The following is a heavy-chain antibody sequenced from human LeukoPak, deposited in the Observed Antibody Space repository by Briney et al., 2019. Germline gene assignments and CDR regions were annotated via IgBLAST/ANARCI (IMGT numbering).Heavy chain of an antibody. Sequence: PGGSLRLSCAASGFTFSNYGMHWVRQAPGKGLEWVAVISYHGINTYYADSVKGRFTISRDNSKSTLYLQMNSLRAEDTAVYYCARTVVVVPAAVPESVYFDPWGQGTLVTVSS. CDR2: ISYHGINT. D-gene: IGHD2-2*01. J-gene: IGHJ5*02. V-gene: IGHV3-30*03. CDR1: GFTFSNYG. CDR3: ARTVVVVPAAVPESVYFDP.